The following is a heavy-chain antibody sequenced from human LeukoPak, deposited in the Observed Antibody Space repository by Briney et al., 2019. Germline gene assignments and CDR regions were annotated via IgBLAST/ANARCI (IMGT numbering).Heavy chain of an antibody. CDR3: ARGGIVVVTAIQK. V-gene: IGHV1-46*01. D-gene: IGHD2-21*02. CDR2: INPSGGST. CDR1: GYTFTSYY. J-gene: IGHJ4*02. Sequence: ASVKLSCKASGYTFTSYYMHWVRKAPAQGLEWMGIINPSGGSTSYAQKFQGRVTMTRDTSTSTVYMELSSLRSEDTAVYYCARGGIVVVTAIQKWGQGTLVTVSS.